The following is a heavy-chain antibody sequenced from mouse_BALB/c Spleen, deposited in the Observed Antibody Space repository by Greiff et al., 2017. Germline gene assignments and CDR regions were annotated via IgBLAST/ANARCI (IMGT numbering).Heavy chain of an antibody. D-gene: IGHD1-1*01. V-gene: IGHV2-9*02. CDR1: GFSLTSYG. CDR2: IWAGGST. CDR3: AREYYGSSYFAY. Sequence: VQLQESGPGLVAPSQSLSITCTVSGFSLTSYGVHWVRQPPGKGLEWLGVIWAGGSTNYNSALMSRLSISKDNSKSQVFLKMNSLQTDDTAMYYCAREYYGSSYFAYWGQGTLVTVSA. J-gene: IGHJ3*01.